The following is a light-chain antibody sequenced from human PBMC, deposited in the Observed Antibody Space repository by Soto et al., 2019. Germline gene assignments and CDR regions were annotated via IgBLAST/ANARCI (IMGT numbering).Light chain of an antibody. J-gene: IGKJ1*01. CDR3: QHYNSYSEA. CDR2: KAS. Sequence: DIKMTQSPSSLSASVGDRVTITCRASQNILTHLNWYQQKPGKAPRLLIYKASTLKSGVPSRFSGSGSGTEFTLTISSLQPDDFATYYCQHYNSYSEAFGQGTKVELK. V-gene: IGKV1-5*03. CDR1: QNILTH.